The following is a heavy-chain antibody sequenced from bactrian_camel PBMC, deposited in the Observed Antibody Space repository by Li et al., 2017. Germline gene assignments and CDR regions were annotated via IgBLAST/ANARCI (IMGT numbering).Heavy chain of an antibody. CDR2: IDSGGGRS. J-gene: IGHJ6*01. Sequence: DVQLVESGGGLVQPGGSLRLSCAASGFGFSNYHMSWARQAPGKGLEWVSSIDSGGGRSYYADSVKGRFTISKDNAKNTLNLQIGTLKPEDTAVYYCAADPRRSGSWFFAYWGQGTQVTVS. D-gene: IGHD2*01. CDR3: AADPRRSGSWFFAY. V-gene: IGHV3S40*01. CDR1: GFGFSNYH.